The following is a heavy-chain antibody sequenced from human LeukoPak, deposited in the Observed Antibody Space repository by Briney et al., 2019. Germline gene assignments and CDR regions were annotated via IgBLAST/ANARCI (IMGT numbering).Heavy chain of an antibody. D-gene: IGHD1-26*01. V-gene: IGHV1-2*02. CDR3: AREVWDRLTSGIDY. J-gene: IGHJ4*02. Sequence: ASVKVSCKASGYTFTSYYIHWVRQAPGQGLEWMGWINPNSAGTNYAQKFQGRVNMTRDTSISTAYMELSRLRFDDTAVYYCAREVWDRLTSGIDYGGQGTLVTVSS. CDR2: INPNSAGT. CDR1: GYTFTSYY.